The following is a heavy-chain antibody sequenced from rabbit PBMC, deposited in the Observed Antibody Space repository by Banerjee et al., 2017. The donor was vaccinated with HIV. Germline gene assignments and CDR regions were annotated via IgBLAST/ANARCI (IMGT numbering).Heavy chain of an antibody. CDR3: ARAGGFENYFNL. Sequence: EQLVESGGGLVQPEGSLTLTCNASGFIISSSDYMCWVRQAPGKGLEWIGCIVAGSSGTTYYASWAKGRFTISKTSSTTVTLQMTSPTAADTATYFCARAGGFENYFNLWGQGTLVTVS. CDR2: IVAGSSGTT. D-gene: IGHD1-1*01. J-gene: IGHJ4*01. V-gene: IGHV1S45*01. CDR1: GFIISSSDY.